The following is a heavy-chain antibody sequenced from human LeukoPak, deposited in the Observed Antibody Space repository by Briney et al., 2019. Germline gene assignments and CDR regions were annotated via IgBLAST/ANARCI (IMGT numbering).Heavy chain of an antibody. D-gene: IGHD1-14*01. CDR3: ARAYGGEPNDY. Sequence: QPGGSLRLSCAASGFTFSSYDMNWVRQAPGKGLEGVSYISSSGSTIYYADSVKGRFTISRDNAKNSLYLQKNSLRAEDTAVYYCARAYGGEPNDYWGQGTLVTVSS. J-gene: IGHJ4*02. CDR1: GFTFSSYD. CDR2: ISSSGSTI. V-gene: IGHV3-48*03.